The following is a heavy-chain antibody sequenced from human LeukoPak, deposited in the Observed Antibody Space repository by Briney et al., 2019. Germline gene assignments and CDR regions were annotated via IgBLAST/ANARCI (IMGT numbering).Heavy chain of an antibody. V-gene: IGHV4-34*01. Sequence: SETLSLICGVSGGSFSGYYWNWIRQAPGKGLEWIGEINHNGTTSSNPSLKSRVTISVDTSRSRFSLKLNSATAADTAVYYCARGFLGLNGGVWGQGTTVTVSS. CDR1: GGSFSGYY. CDR3: ARGFLGLNGGV. D-gene: IGHD1-26*01. CDR2: INHNGTT. J-gene: IGHJ6*02.